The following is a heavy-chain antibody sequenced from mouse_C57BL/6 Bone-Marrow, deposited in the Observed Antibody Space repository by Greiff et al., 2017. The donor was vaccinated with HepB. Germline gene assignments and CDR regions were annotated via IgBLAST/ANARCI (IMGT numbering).Heavy chain of an antibody. V-gene: IGHV1-39*01. J-gene: IGHJ2*01. Sequence: VQLQQSGPELVKPGASVKISCKASGYSFTDYNMNWVKQSNGKSLEWIGVINPNYGTTSYNQKFKGKATLTVDQTSSTSYMQLNSLTSEYSAVYYCARRDYSGSLYYFDDWGQGTTLTVSS. D-gene: IGHD1-1*01. CDR2: INPNYGTT. CDR3: ARRDYSGSLYYFDD. CDR1: GYSFTDYN.